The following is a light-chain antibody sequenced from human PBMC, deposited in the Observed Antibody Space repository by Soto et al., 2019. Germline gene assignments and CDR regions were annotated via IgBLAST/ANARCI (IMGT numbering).Light chain of an antibody. CDR1: SSDVGGYNY. Sequence: QSALTQPASVSGSPGQSITISCTGTSSDVGGYNYVSWYQQNPGKAPKLMIYGVNNRRSGVSNRFSGSKSGNTASLTISGLHAEDEADSYCSSYTSSSTLVFGTGTKLTVL. CDR3: SSYTSSSTLV. J-gene: IGLJ1*01. V-gene: IGLV2-14*01. CDR2: GVN.